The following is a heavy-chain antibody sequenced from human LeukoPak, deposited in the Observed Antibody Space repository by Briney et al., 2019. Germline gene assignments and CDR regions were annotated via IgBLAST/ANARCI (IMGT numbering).Heavy chain of an antibody. CDR1: GGSFSGYY. J-gene: IGHJ4*02. CDR2: INHSGST. V-gene: IGHV4-34*01. D-gene: IGHD6-13*01. Sequence: SETLSLTCAVYGGSFSGYYWSWIRQPPGKGLEWIGEINHSGSTNNNPSLKSRVTISVDTSKTQFSLKLSSVTAADTAVYYCASLEGQQLVVWGQGTLVTVSS. CDR3: ASLEGQQLVV.